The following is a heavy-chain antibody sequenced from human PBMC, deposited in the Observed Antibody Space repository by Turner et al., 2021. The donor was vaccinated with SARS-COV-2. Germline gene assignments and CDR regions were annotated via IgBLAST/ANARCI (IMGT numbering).Heavy chain of an antibody. J-gene: IGHJ4*02. Sequence: EVQLVESGGGLVQPGGSLKLSCAASGFTFSGSAMHWVRQASGKGLEWVGRIRSKANSYATAYAASVKGRFTISRDDSKNTAYLQMNSLKTEDTAVYYCARDYGDYYFDYWGQGTLVTVSS. CDR2: IRSKANSYAT. D-gene: IGHD4-17*01. CDR1: GFTFSGSA. CDR3: ARDYGDYYFDY. V-gene: IGHV3-73*01.